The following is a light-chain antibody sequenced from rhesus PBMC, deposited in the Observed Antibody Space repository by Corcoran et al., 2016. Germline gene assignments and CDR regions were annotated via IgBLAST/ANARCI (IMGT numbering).Light chain of an antibody. CDR2: KAS. CDR1: QSISSW. CDR3: QQYNSSPYS. Sequence: DIQMTQSPSSLSASVGDTVTITCRASQSISSWLAWYQQKPGKPPNLLIYKASSLQSGVPSRFSGNGSWTDFTLTISSLQSEDFATYYCQQYNSSPYSFGQGTKVEIK. V-gene: IGKV1-22*01. J-gene: IGKJ2*01.